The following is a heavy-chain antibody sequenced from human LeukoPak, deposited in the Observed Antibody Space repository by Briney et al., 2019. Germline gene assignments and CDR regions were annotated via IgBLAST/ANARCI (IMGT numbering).Heavy chain of an antibody. V-gene: IGHV1-2*02. J-gene: IGHJ6*03. CDR2: INPNSGGT. Sequence: ASVKVSCKASGYTFTSYDISWVRQAPGQGLEWMGWINPNSGGTNYAQKFQGRVTMTGDTSISTAYMELSSLRSDDTAVYYCARLYSGYGNYYYYMDVWGKGTTVTVSS. CDR1: GYTFTSYD. CDR3: ARLYSGYGNYYYYMDV. D-gene: IGHD5-12*01.